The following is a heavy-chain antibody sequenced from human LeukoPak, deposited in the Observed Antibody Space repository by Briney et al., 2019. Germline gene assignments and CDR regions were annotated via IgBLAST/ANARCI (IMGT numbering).Heavy chain of an antibody. J-gene: IGHJ4*02. V-gene: IGHV4-59*08. Sequence: SETLSLTCTVSGGSITNYYWSWIRQPPGKGLEWIGYVYYSASTNYNPSLKSRVTISVDTSKNQFSLKLSSVTDADTAVYYCAATMVRGVHTHFDYWGQGTLVTVSS. CDR2: VYYSAST. CDR3: AATMVRGVHTHFDY. D-gene: IGHD3-10*01. CDR1: GGSITNYY.